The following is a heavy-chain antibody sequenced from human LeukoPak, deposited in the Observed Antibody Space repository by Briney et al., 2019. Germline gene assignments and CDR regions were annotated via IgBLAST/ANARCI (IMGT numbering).Heavy chain of an antibody. CDR2: INSDGSST. V-gene: IGHV3-74*01. CDR1: GFTFSSYW. D-gene: IGHD3-22*01. CDR3: AREGGYSHAFDY. J-gene: IGHJ4*02. Sequence: GGSLGLSCAASGFTFSSYWMYWVRQAPGKGLVWVSRINSDGSSTSHADSVKGRFTISRDNAKNTLYLQMNSLRAEDTAVYYCAREGGYSHAFDYWGQGTLVTVSS.